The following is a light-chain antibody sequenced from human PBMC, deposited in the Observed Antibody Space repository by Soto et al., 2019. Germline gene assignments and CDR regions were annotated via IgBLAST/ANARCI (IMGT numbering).Light chain of an antibody. CDR1: QSVSSSY. Sequence: EIVLTQSPATLYLSPGERATLSCRASQSVSSSYLAWSQQKPGQSPRLLIYGTGTGAIAVRDRFSGSGCGTDFNLTISSLDPEAVAVYYCQRYRGSTCALTFGGGTKVEI. J-gene: IGKJ4*01. CDR3: QRYRGSTCALT. V-gene: IGKV3-20*01. CDR2: GTG.